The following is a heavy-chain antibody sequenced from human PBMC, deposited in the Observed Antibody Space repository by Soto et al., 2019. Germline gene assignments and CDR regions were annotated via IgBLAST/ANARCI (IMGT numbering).Heavy chain of an antibody. D-gene: IGHD3-3*01. J-gene: IGHJ4*02. CDR1: GFSLTTSGVG. V-gene: IGHV2-5*02. CDR3: AHRILRTVFGLVTTTAIYFDF. Sequence: QITLNESGPTVVKPAEPLTLTCTFSGFSLTTSGVGVGWIRQSPGKAPEWLALIYWDDDKRYSASLKSRLTIHKDTSKNQVVLTMASVDPADTATYYCAHRILRTVFGLVTTTAIYFDFWGQGTPVVVSS. CDR2: IYWDDDK.